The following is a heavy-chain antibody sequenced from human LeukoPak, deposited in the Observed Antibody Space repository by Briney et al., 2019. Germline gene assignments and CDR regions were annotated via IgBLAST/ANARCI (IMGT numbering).Heavy chain of an antibody. CDR2: INSDGSIT. CDR3: VSLNRGIGHCSGGDCYPPDALHI. CDR1: GFTFSTYW. J-gene: IGHJ3*02. Sequence: PGGSLRLSCAASGFTFSTYWMHWVRQVPGKGLVWVSRINSDGSITTYADSVKGRFTVSRDNGRNTLYLQMNSLRAEDTAVYYCVSLNRGIGHCSGGDCYPPDALHIWGPGTTVTVSS. D-gene: IGHD2-15*01. V-gene: IGHV3-74*01.